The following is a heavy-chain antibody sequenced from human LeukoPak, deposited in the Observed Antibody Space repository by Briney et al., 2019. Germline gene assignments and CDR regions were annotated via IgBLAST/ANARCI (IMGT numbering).Heavy chain of an antibody. CDR3: ARDRGGGSDWYFDL. CDR1: GGSISSGGYS. D-gene: IGHD3-10*01. Sequence: SETLSLTCAVSGGSISSGGYSWSWIRQPPGKGLEWIGYIYHSGSTYYNPSLKSRVTISVDRSKNQFSLKLSSVTAADTAVYYCARDRGGGSDWYFDLWGRGTLVTVSS. J-gene: IGHJ2*01. V-gene: IGHV4-30-2*01. CDR2: IYHSGST.